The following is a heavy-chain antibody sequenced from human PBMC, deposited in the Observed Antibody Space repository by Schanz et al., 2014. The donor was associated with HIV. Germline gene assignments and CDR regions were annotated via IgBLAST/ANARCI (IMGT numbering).Heavy chain of an antibody. Sequence: QVPLVQSGAEVKKPGSSVKVSCKTSGDSFTSDAINWVRQAPGQGLEWMGGLIPIFGTPNYAQKFQGRVTITADESTSTAYMEVSSVRSEDTAVYYCARGARYGMDVWGHGTLVTVSS. CDR2: LIPIFGTP. CDR3: ARGARYGMDV. V-gene: IGHV1-69*01. CDR1: GDSFTSDA. J-gene: IGHJ6*02.